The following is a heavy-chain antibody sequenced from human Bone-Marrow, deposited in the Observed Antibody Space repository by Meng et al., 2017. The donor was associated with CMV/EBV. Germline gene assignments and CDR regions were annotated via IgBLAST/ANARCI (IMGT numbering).Heavy chain of an antibody. Sequence: GESLKISCAASGFTFSSYAMHWVRQAPGKGLEWVAVISYDGSNKYYADSVKGRFTISRDNSKNTLYLQMNSLRAEDTAVYCCARIPHKGYCSSTSCRLKNDAFDIWGQGTMVTVSS. V-gene: IGHV3-30*04. CDR2: ISYDGSNK. CDR3: ARIPHKGYCSSTSCRLKNDAFDI. D-gene: IGHD2-2*01. CDR1: GFTFSSYA. J-gene: IGHJ3*02.